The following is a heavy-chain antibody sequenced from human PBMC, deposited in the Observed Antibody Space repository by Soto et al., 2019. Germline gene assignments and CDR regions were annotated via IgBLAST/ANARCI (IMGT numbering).Heavy chain of an antibody. CDR1: GFTFVDYA. CDR3: ARGEGYSSGWYNRFDY. D-gene: IGHD6-19*01. V-gene: IGHV3-9*01. J-gene: IGHJ4*02. CDR2: ISWNSDNI. Sequence: GGSLRLSCAASGFTFVDYAMHWVRQVPGKGLEWVSGISWNSDNIGYAESVRGRFTISRDSAKKSLYLQMNNLTTGDTALYYCARGEGYSSGWYNRFDYWGQGTLVTVSS.